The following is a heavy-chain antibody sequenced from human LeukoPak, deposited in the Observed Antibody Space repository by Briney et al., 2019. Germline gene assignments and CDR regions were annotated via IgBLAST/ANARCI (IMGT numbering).Heavy chain of an antibody. CDR1: GFIFGEYA. CDR2: IRSKPYGGTT. CDR3: TRVKYSGVGGRFDAFDI. J-gene: IGHJ3*02. Sequence: GGSLRLSCTASGFIFGEYAVSWFRQAPGKGLEWVGFIRSKPYGGTTESAASVKGRFSISRDGSNSIAYLQMNSLRTEDTAVYYCTRVKYSGVGGRFDAFDIWGQGTMVTVSS. V-gene: IGHV3-49*01. D-gene: IGHD2-8*01.